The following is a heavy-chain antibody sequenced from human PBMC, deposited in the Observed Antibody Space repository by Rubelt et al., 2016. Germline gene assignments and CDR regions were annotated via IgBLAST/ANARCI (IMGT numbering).Heavy chain of an antibody. J-gene: IGHJ4*02. CDR3: ARDPRAGTTSFDY. D-gene: IGHD1-7*01. CDR1: GGSISSSSYY. V-gene: IGHV4-39*07. CDR2: LYYSGST. Sequence: QLQLQESGPGLVKPSETLSLTCTVSGGSISSSSYYWGWIRQPPGKGLEWIGSLYYSGSTYYNPSLKSRVTISVDTSKNQFSLKLSSVTAAYTAVYYCARDPRAGTTSFDYWGQGTLVTVSS.